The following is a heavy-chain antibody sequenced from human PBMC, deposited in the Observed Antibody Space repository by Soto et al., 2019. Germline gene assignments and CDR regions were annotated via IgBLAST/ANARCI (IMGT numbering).Heavy chain of an antibody. J-gene: IGHJ5*02. CDR1: GGSISSGGYS. V-gene: IGHV4-30-2*01. D-gene: IGHD1-26*01. Sequence: SETLSLTCAVSGGSISSGGYSWSWIRQPPGKGLEWIGYIYHSGSTYYNPSLKSRVTISVDRSKNQFSLKLSSVTAADTAIYFCARGSDDSKVGRTWSQGTLVTVSS. CDR3: ARGSDDSKVGRT. CDR2: IYHSGST.